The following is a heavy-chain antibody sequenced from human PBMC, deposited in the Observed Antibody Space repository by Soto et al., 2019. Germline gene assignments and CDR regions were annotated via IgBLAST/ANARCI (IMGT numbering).Heavy chain of an antibody. J-gene: IGHJ4*02. V-gene: IGHV3-48*01. D-gene: IGHD3-16*01. Sequence: EVQLVESGGGLVQPGGSLRLSCVASGFTLSRYSMNWVRQAPGKGLEWVSYISRSSSTIYYADSVKGRVTISRDNAENSLYLQMNSLRAGDEAVYHCASDLGGGLPDYWGQGTRVTVSS. CDR3: ASDLGGGLPDY. CDR1: GFTLSRYS. CDR2: ISRSSSTI.